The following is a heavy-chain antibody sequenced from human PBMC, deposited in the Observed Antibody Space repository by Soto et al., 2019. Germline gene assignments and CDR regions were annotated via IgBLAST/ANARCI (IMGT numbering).Heavy chain of an antibody. J-gene: IGHJ4*02. CDR3: AREEEQLGLIPLDY. D-gene: IGHD6-6*01. CDR2: ISSSGSTI. Sequence: PGVSLRLSCAASGFTFSDYYMSWIRQAPGKGLEWVSYISSSGSTIYYADSVKGRFTISRDNAKNSLYLQMNSLRAEDTAVYYCAREEEQLGLIPLDYGGQGTLVTVSS. CDR1: GFTFSDYY. V-gene: IGHV3-11*01.